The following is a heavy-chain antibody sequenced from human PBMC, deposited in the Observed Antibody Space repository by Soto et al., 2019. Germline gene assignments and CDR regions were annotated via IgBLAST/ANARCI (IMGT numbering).Heavy chain of an antibody. D-gene: IGHD1-26*01. J-gene: IGHJ4*02. Sequence: GGTLRLSCVASGLTFNNAWMNWVRQAPGKGLEWVGRIRSKSDGGTTDYAAPGKGRFTISRDDSKNMVDLQMSSLNTEYSAIYYCTPYSGAAFEYWGQGALVTVSS. CDR1: GLTFNNAW. CDR3: TPYSGAAFEY. V-gene: IGHV3-15*01. CDR2: IRSKSDGGTT.